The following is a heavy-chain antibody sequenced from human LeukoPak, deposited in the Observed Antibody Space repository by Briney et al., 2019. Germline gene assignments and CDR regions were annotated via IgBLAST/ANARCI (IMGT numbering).Heavy chain of an antibody. V-gene: IGHV1-18*01. Sequence: ASVKVSCKASGYKFTSYGITWVRQAPGRGLEWMGWISADNGITNYAQKVQGRVTMTTDTSTTTAYMELRSLRSDDTAVYFCARDKQYYDSSGPDFWGQGALVTVSS. CDR1: GYKFTSYG. CDR3: ARDKQYYDSSGPDF. D-gene: IGHD3-22*01. CDR2: ISADNGIT. J-gene: IGHJ4*02.